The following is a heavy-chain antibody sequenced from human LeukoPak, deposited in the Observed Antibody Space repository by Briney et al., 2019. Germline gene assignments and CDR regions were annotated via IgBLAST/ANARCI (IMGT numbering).Heavy chain of an antibody. Sequence: SETLSLTCTVSVGSISSSSSYWGWIRQPPGKGLEWLGNIYYSVSTYYNPSLKSRVTISVDTSKNQFSLKLSSVTAADTAMYYCARSPRYFDWLLSVAFDIWGQGTMVTVSS. CDR1: VGSISSSSSY. D-gene: IGHD3-9*01. V-gene: IGHV4-39*01. CDR3: ARSPRYFDWLLSVAFDI. J-gene: IGHJ3*02. CDR2: IYYSVST.